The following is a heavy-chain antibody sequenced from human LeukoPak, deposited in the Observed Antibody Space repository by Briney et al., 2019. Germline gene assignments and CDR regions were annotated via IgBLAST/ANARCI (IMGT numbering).Heavy chain of an antibody. V-gene: IGHV3-7*01. CDR1: GFPFTNYW. Sequence: GRCMSLSCVSSGFPFTNYWMRWVSPPQGRGREWGANMQEDGSVMYYADSLRGRFTSSRDSAQNSVYLQMDNLSAEDTAVYFCARDVWRSYSTGSYLDYWGQGALVTVSS. CDR3: ARDVWRSYSTGSYLDY. J-gene: IGHJ4*02. D-gene: IGHD6-19*01. CDR2: MQEDGSVM.